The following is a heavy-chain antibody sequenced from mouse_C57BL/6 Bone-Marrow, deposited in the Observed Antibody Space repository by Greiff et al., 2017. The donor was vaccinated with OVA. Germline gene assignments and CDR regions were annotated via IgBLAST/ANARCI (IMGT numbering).Heavy chain of an antibody. J-gene: IGHJ4*01. Sequence: QVQLQQPGAELVRPGSSVKLSCKASGYTFTSYWMHWVKQRPIQGLEWIGNIDPSDSETHYNQKFKDKATLTVDKSSSTAYMQLSSLTSEDSAVYYCARGDYGNYPYYAMDCWGQGTSVTVSS. CDR3: ARGDYGNYPYYAMDC. V-gene: IGHV1-52*01. D-gene: IGHD2-1*01. CDR1: GYTFTSYW. CDR2: IDPSDSET.